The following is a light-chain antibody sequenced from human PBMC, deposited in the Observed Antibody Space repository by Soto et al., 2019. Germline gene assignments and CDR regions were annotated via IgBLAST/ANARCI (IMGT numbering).Light chain of an antibody. CDR2: GAS. CDR3: QQYNNWPYYT. J-gene: IGKJ3*01. CDR1: QSVSSN. Sequence: EIVMTQSPAPLSVSPGERATLSCRASQSVSSNLAWYQQKPGQAPRLLIYGASTRATGIPARFSGSGSGTEFTLTISSLQSEDFAVYYCQQYNNWPYYTFGPGTMVDSK. V-gene: IGKV3-15*01.